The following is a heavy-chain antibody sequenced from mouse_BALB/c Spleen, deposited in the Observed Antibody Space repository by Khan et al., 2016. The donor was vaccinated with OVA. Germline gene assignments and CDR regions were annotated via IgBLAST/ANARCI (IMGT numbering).Heavy chain of an antibody. CDR3: ARDDSRYNSDMDY. V-gene: IGHV3-2*02. D-gene: IGHD2-4*01. CDR2: ISYSGST. Sequence: EVQLQESGPGLVKPSQSLSLSCTATGYSITSDYARNWIRQFPGNKLELTGYISYSGSTNYNATLKSRFSITRDTSKNPFFLQMNCLTTEDTATYYCARDDSRYNSDMDYWGQGTTLTVSS. CDR1: GYSITSDYA. J-gene: IGHJ4*01.